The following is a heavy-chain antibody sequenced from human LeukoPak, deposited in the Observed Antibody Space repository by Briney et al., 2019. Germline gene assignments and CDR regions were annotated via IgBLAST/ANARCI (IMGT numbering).Heavy chain of an antibody. D-gene: IGHD4-17*01. J-gene: IGHJ4*02. V-gene: IGHV1-8*01. CDR3: ARGLDYGETYDY. CDR1: GYPFTSYD. CDR2: MNPNSGNT. Sequence: ASVKVSCKASGYPFTSYDISWVRQATGQGLEWMGWMNPNSGNTGYAQKFQGRVTMTRNTSISTAYMELSSLRSEDTAVYYCARGLDYGETYDYWGQGTLVTVSS.